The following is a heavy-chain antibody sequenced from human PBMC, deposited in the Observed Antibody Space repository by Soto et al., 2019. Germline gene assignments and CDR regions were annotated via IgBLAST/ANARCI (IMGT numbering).Heavy chain of an antibody. CDR2: IYYSGST. CDR1: GGSISSGGYY. CDR3: ANDPGYSLDY. D-gene: IGHD5-12*01. Sequence: PSETLSLTCTVSGGSISSGGYYWSWIRQHPGKGLEWIGYIYYSGSTYYNPSLKSRVTISVDTSKNQFSLQLNSVTPEDAAVYYCANDPGYSLDYWGQGIQVTVSS. J-gene: IGHJ4*02. V-gene: IGHV4-31*03.